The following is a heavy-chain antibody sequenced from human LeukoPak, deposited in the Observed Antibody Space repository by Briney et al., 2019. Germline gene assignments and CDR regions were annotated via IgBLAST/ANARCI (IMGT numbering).Heavy chain of an antibody. D-gene: IGHD6-13*01. CDR1: GFTFSSYG. CDR2: IWYDGSNK. V-gene: IGHV3-33*01. J-gene: IGHJ5*02. Sequence: GGSLRLSCAASGFTFSSYGMHWVRQAPGKGLEWVAVIWYDGSNKYYADSVKGRFTISRDNAKNSLYLQMNSLRAEDTAVYYCARVSIAAAGTMWFDPWGQGTLVTVSS. CDR3: ARVSIAAAGTMWFDP.